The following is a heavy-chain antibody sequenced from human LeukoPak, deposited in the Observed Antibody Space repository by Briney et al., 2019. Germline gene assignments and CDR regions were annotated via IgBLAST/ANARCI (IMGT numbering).Heavy chain of an antibody. CDR3: ARGDFYAFDI. D-gene: IGHD2/OR15-2a*01. CDR2: IYYSGST. V-gene: IGHV4-59*01. CDR1: GGSISSYY. Sequence: SETLSLTCTVSGGSISSYYWSWIRQPPGKGLEWIGYIYYSGSTNYNPPLKSRVTISVDTSKNQFSLKLSSVTAADTAVYYCARGDFYAFDIWGQGTMVTVSS. J-gene: IGHJ3*02.